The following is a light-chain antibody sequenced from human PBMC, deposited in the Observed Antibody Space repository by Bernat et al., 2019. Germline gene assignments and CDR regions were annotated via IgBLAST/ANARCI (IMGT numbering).Light chain of an antibody. CDR2: DVS. J-gene: IGLJ2*01. CDR3: SSYTTSSTRL. Sequence: QSALTQPASVSGSPGQSITISCTGTSGDVGAYKFVSWYQQNPGKAPKLIIYDVSDRPSGVSDRFSGSKSGNTASLTISGLQAEDEADYYCSSYTTSSTRLFGGGTKLTVL. V-gene: IGLV2-14*01. CDR1: SGDVGAYKF.